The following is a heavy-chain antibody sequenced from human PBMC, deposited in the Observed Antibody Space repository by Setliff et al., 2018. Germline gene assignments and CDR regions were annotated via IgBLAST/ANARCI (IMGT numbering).Heavy chain of an antibody. CDR1: GFDFSSYG. Sequence: GGSLRLSCVASGFDFSSYGMHWVRQAPGKGLEWVTLIRYDSSTRHYADSVKGRFSVSRDNSRNTLYLQMNSLRVEDTAVYFCARDSSSDWYYGKSHDNWGQGTLVTVSS. CDR3: ARDSSSDWYYGKSHDN. J-gene: IGHJ4*02. CDR2: IRYDSSTR. D-gene: IGHD6-19*01. V-gene: IGHV3-30*02.